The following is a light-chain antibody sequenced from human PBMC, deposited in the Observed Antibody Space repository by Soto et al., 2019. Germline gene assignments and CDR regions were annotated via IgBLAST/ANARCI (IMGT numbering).Light chain of an antibody. CDR3: QQYGSSPYT. V-gene: IGKV3-20*01. CDR2: GAS. J-gene: IGKJ2*01. Sequence: EIVLTQSPGTLSLSPGERATLPCRASQSISSYLAWYQQKPGQAPRLLISGASTRATGIPDRFSGSGSGTDFTLTISRLEPEDFAVYYCQQYGSSPYTFGQGTNLEFK. CDR1: QSISSY.